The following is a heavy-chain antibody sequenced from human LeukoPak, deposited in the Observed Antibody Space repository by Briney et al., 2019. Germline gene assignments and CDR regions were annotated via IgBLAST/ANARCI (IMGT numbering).Heavy chain of an antibody. Sequence: PSETLSHTYVVYGGSFSGYYWTWIRQSPGKGLEWIGEINHSGSTNFNPSLKSRVTISVDTSKNQFPLTLTSVTAGDTAVYYCARQREISSGFGHKSALYIWGQGTMVTVSS. V-gene: IGHV4-34*01. D-gene: IGHD3-10*01. CDR1: GGSFSGYY. CDR3: ARQREISSGFGHKSALYI. J-gene: IGHJ3*02. CDR2: INHSGST.